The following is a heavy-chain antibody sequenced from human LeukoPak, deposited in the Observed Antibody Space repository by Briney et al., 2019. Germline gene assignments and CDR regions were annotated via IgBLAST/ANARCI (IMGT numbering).Heavy chain of an antibody. CDR1: GGSISSYY. CDR2: IYTSGST. CDR3: ARDEKGVYYGSGSYYYYYYMDV. D-gene: IGHD3-10*01. V-gene: IGHV4-4*07. Sequence: SESLSLTCTVSGGSISSYYWSWIRQPAGKGLEWIGRIYTSGSTNYNPSLKSRVTMSVDTSKNQFSLKLSSVTAADTAVYYCARDEKGVYYGSGSYYYYYYMDVWGKGTTVTISS. J-gene: IGHJ6*03.